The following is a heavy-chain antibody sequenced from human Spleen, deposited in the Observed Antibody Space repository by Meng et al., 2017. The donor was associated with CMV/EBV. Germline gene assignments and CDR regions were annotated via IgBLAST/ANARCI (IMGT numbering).Heavy chain of an antibody. J-gene: IGHJ4*02. CDR1: GFTFSSHW. CDR2: IQQDGSEK. V-gene: IGHV3-7*03. Sequence: GGSLRLSCAASGFTFSSHWMSWVRQAPGKGLEWVANIQQDGSEKYYVDSVKGRFTISRDNAKNSLFLQMNNLRAEDTAVYYCARGNFWSNYLDVWGQGALVTVSS. CDR3: ARGNFWSNYLDV. D-gene: IGHD3-3*01.